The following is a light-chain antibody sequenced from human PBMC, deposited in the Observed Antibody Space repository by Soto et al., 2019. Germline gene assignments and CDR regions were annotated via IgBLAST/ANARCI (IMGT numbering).Light chain of an antibody. CDR2: EVT. CDR1: RSDVGSYNS. V-gene: IGLV2-23*02. CDR3: LSYAGNSIWL. Sequence: QSALTQPASVSGSPGQSITISCTGTRSDVGSYNSIAWYQQHPGKAPRVVIFEVTKRPSGISDRFSGSKSGYTASLRISGFQAEDEADYFCLSYAGNSIWLFGGGTQLTVL. J-gene: IGLJ2*01.